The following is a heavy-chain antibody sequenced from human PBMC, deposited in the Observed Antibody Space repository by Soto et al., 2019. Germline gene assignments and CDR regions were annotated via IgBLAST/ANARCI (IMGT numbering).Heavy chain of an antibody. V-gene: IGHV1-18*01. CDR1: GYTFVNHG. CDR2: IKVSTGIT. Sequence: ASVKVSCKASGYTFVNHGVSWVRQAPGQGLEWMGWIKVSTGITNYAGNFQGRVTMTTDTSTSTAYMELRSLRSDDTAVYYCATPYSSAWHFVFDYWGQGTRVTVSS. J-gene: IGHJ4*02. CDR3: ATPYSSAWHFVFDY. D-gene: IGHD6-19*01.